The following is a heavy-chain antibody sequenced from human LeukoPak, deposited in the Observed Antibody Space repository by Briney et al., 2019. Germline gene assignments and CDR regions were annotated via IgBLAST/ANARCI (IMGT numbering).Heavy chain of an antibody. V-gene: IGHV3-23*01. CDR1: GFTFSSYA. Sequence: GGSLRLSCAASGFTFSSYAIHWVRQAPGKGQEWVSAISGSGGTTWYADSVKGRFTISRDNSKNTLHLQMNSLRAEDTAVYYCARRPAEFRTFDSWGQGTLVTVSS. J-gene: IGHJ4*02. CDR3: ARRPAEFRTFDS. CDR2: ISGSGGTT. D-gene: IGHD2-21*01.